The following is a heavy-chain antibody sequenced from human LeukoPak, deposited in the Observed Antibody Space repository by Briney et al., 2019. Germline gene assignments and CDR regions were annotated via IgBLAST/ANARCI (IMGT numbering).Heavy chain of an antibody. CDR3: ARDGSSWGYYFDY. D-gene: IGHD6-13*01. CDR2: IYYSGST. Sequence: SETLSLTCTVSGGSISSSSYYWGWIRQPPGKGLEWIGSIYYSGSTYYNPSLKSRVTISVDTSKNQFSLKLSSVTAADTAVYYCARDGSSWGYYFDYWGQGTLVTVSS. V-gene: IGHV4-39*07. J-gene: IGHJ4*02. CDR1: GGSISSSSYY.